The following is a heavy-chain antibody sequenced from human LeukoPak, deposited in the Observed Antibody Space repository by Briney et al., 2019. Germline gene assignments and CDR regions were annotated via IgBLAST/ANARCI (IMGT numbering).Heavy chain of an antibody. Sequence: GGSLRLSCAASGFTCSSHAMSWVRQVPGKGLEWVSGISGSGAGTYYADSVKGRFTISRDNSKNTRSLQLDSLRAEDTAAYYCAKEGYQAGTTSKGYFDYWGQGTLVTVSS. CDR1: GFTCSSHA. CDR2: ISGSGAGT. J-gene: IGHJ4*02. V-gene: IGHV3-23*01. D-gene: IGHD1-7*01. CDR3: AKEGYQAGTTSKGYFDY.